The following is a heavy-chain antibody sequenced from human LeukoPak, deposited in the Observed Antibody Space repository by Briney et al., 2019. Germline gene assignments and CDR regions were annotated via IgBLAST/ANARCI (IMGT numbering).Heavy chain of an antibody. CDR3: AKDLVLGADY. D-gene: IGHD2-21*01. V-gene: IGHV3-23*01. CDR1: VFTFSSYA. Sequence: GGSLTLACSAAVFTFSSYAVSWVRQAAGEGLEWVSAISGSGGSTYYADSVKGRFTISRDNSKNTLYLQMNSLRAEDTAVYYCAKDLVLGADYWGQGTLVTVSS. CDR2: ISGSGGST. J-gene: IGHJ4*02.